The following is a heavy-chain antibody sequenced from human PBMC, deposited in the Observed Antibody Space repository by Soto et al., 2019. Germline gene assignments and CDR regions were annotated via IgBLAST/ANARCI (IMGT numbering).Heavy chain of an antibody. CDR1: GGSISSSSYY. CDR2: IYYSGST. D-gene: IGHD7-27*01. V-gene: IGHV4-39*01. Sequence: SETLSLTCTVSGGSISSSSYYWGWIRQPPGKGLEWIVSIYYSGSTYYNPSRKTRVTISVDTSKNQFSLKLSSVTAADSAVYYCARRDLGSLDAFDIWGQGTMVTVSS. J-gene: IGHJ3*02. CDR3: ARRDLGSLDAFDI.